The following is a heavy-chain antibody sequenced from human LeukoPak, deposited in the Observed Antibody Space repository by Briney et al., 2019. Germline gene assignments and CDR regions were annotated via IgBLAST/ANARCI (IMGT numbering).Heavy chain of an antibody. CDR1: GFTVSSNY. J-gene: IGHJ3*02. D-gene: IGHD1-26*01. CDR3: ASGSGSYFLGAFDI. CDR2: IYSGGST. V-gene: IGHV3-66*01. Sequence: GGSLRLSCAASGFTVSSNYMSWVRQAPGKGLEWVSVIYSGGSTYYADSVKGRFTISRDNSKNTLYLQMNSLRAEDTAVYYCASGSGSYFLGAFDIWGQGTMVTVSS.